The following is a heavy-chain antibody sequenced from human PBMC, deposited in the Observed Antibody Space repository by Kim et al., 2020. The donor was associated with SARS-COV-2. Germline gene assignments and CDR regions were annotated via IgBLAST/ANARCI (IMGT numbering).Heavy chain of an antibody. CDR3: ARSIILESSTRAQDV. V-gene: IGHV3-21*01. CDR1: GFTFSDYS. D-gene: IGHD1-20*01. Sequence: LSLTCEASGFTFSDYSMSWVRQAPGKGLEWVSAISSSSSYRFYVDSVKGRFTISRDNAQNSLFLQMDSLRADDTAVYYCARSIILESSTRAQDVWGQGTMVTVSS. J-gene: IGHJ6*02. CDR2: ISSSSSYR.